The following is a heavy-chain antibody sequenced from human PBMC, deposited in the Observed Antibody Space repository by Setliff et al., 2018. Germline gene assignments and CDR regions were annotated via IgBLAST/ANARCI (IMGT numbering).Heavy chain of an antibody. Sequence: ASVKVSCKASGYTFTSYSMHWVRQAPGQSLEWMGWINAGNGNTKYSQKFQGRVTMTRNTSISTAYMDLSSLRFEDTAVYYCARAQSWSGGPYYFDNWGQGTLVTV. J-gene: IGHJ4*02. V-gene: IGHV1-3*01. CDR1: GYTFTSYS. CDR3: ARAQSWSGGPYYFDN. CDR2: INAGNGNT. D-gene: IGHD3-3*01.